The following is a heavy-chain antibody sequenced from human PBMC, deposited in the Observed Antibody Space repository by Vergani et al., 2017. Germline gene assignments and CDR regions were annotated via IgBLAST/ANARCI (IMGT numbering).Heavy chain of an antibody. V-gene: IGHV1-58*01. D-gene: IGHD3-22*01. J-gene: IGHJ4*02. CDR2: IVVGSGNT. CDR1: GFTFTSSA. CDR3: AADRYYYDRSVEFDY. Sequence: QMQLVQSGPEVKKPGTSVKVSCKASGFTFTSSAVQWVRQARGQRLEWRGWIVVGSGNTNYAQKFKERVTITRDMSTSTAYMELSSLRSEDTAVYYGAADRYYYDRSVEFDYWGQGTLVTVSS.